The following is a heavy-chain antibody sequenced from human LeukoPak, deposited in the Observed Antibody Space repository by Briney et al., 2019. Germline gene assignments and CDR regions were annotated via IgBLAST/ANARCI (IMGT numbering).Heavy chain of an antibody. Sequence: ASVKVSCKVSGYTLTELSMHWVRQAPGQGLGWMGWINPNSGGTNYAQKFQGRVTMTRDTSISTAYMELSRLRSDDTAVYYCARERPLLWFGELSGSDYWGQGTLVTVSS. D-gene: IGHD3-10*01. CDR1: GYTLTELS. CDR3: ARERPLLWFGELSGSDY. V-gene: IGHV1-2*02. J-gene: IGHJ4*02. CDR2: INPNSGGT.